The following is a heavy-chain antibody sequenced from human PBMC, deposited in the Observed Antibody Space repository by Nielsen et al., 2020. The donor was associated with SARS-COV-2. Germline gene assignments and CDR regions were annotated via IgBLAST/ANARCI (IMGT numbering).Heavy chain of an antibody. CDR3: ARDYYGSGSYPSSWFDP. CDR1: GGTFSSYA. CDR2: IIPIFGTA. Sequence: SVKVSCKASGGTFSSYAISWVRQAPGQGLEWMGGIIPIFGTANYAQKFQGRVTITADKSTGTAYMELSSPRSEDTAVYYCARDYYGSGSYPSSWFDPWGQGTLVTVSS. J-gene: IGHJ5*02. D-gene: IGHD3-10*01. V-gene: IGHV1-69*06.